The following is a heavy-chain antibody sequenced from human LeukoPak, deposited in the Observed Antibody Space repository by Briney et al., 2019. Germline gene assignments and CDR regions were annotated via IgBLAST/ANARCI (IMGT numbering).Heavy chain of an antibody. CDR1: GYTFTSYD. D-gene: IGHD3-3*01. CDR2: MNPNSGNT. CDR3: ARGHPDYDFWSGYYFGYYGMDV. V-gene: IGHV1-8*01. Sequence: ASVKVSCKASGYTFTSYDINWVRQATGQGLEWMGWMNPNSGNTGYAQKFQGRVTMTRNTSISTAYMELSSPRSEDTAVYYCARGHPDYDFWSGYYFGYYGMDVWGQGTTVTVSS. J-gene: IGHJ6*02.